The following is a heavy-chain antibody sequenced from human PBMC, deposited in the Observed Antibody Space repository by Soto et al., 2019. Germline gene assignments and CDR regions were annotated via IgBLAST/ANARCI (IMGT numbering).Heavy chain of an antibody. V-gene: IGHV3-74*01. D-gene: IGHD6-19*01. Sequence: GGSLRLSCAASAFTFSSSWMHWVRQVPGKGLVWVSRISSDGTSTSYADSVKGRFTISRDNAKNTLDLQMNNLGAEDTAVYYCAREYSSNRYFDYWGQGTLVTVSS. CDR2: ISSDGTST. J-gene: IGHJ4*02. CDR3: AREYSSNRYFDY. CDR1: AFTFSSSW.